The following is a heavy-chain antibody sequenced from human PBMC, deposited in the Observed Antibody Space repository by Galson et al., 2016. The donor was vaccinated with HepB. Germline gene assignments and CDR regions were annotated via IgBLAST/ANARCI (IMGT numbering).Heavy chain of an antibody. Sequence: TLSLTCTVPGGSISSGDYYWSWVRQLPGQGLEWIGYIYIIGSTYYNPSLKSRVTISLDTSANQFSLKLTSVTAADTAIYYCARDAVGENAYPHGVDVWGQGTTVIVSS. J-gene: IGHJ6*02. CDR3: ARDAVGENAYPHGVDV. CDR2: IYIIGST. V-gene: IGHV4-31*03. CDR1: GGSISSGDYY. D-gene: IGHD3-10*01.